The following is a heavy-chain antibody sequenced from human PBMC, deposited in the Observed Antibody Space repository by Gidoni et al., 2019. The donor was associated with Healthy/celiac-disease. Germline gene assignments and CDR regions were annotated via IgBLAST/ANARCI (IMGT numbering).Heavy chain of an antibody. D-gene: IGHD2-15*01. CDR1: GFTFLRHG. CDR2: IWYDGSNK. V-gene: IGHV3-33*01. Sequence: QVQLVWSWGGVVQPWRALRLSVSAFGFTFLRHGFHVGGKAPGKGLEGVAVIWYDGSNKYCAESVKGRFTISRDNSKNTLYLQMNSLRAEDTAVYYCARDAGYCSGGSCRRASNYFDYWGQGTLVTVSS. J-gene: IGHJ4*02. CDR3: ARDAGYCSGGSCRRASNYFDY.